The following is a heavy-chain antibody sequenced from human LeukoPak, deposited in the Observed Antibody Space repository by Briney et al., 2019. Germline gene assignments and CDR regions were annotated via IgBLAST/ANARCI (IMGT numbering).Heavy chain of an antibody. CDR1: GGTFSIYA. V-gene: IGHV1-69*01. CDR3: ARGDYYDSSGYYSPNWFDP. CDR2: IIPIFGTA. J-gene: IGHJ5*02. Sequence: SVKVSCKASGGTFSIYAISWVRQAPGQGLEWMGGIIPIFGTANYAQKFQGRVTITADESTSTAYMELSSLRSEDTAVYYCARGDYYDSSGYYSPNWFDPWGQGTLVTVSS. D-gene: IGHD3-22*01.